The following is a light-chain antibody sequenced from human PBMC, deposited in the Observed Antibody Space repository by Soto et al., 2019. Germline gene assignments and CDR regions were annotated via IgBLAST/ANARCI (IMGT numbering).Light chain of an antibody. V-gene: IGKV1-39*01. J-gene: IGKJ1*01. CDR1: QSIATF. CDR3: QQSYDGPQT. Sequence: QMTQSPSPLSASVGDRVTITCRASQSIATFLNWYQQRLGKAPKLLIYAASDLKSGVPSRFSGSGSGTDFTLTISSLQPEDFGSYYCQQSYDGPQTFGQGTKVEI. CDR2: AAS.